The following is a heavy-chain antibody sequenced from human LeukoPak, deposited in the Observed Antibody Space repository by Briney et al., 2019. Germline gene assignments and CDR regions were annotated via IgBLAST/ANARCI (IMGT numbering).Heavy chain of an antibody. V-gene: IGHV4-39*07. Sequence: SETLSLTCTVSGGSISSSSYYWGWIRQPPGKGLEWIGSIYYSGSTYYNPSLKSRVTISVDTSKNQFSLKLSSVTAADTAVYYCARERGYCSSTSCYTWWFDPWGQGTLVTVST. J-gene: IGHJ5*02. CDR3: ARERGYCSSTSCYTWWFDP. CDR2: IYYSGST. CDR1: GGSISSSSYY. D-gene: IGHD2-2*02.